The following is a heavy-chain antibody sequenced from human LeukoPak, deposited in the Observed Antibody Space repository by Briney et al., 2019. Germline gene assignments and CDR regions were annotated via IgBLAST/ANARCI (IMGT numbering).Heavy chain of an antibody. V-gene: IGHV4-4*07. CDR3: ARVHSSSWYGNWFEP. D-gene: IGHD6-13*01. CDR2: IYTSGST. CDR1: GGSISSYY. J-gene: IGHJ5*02. Sequence: PLETLSLTCTASGGSISSYYWSWIRQPAGKGLEWIGRIYTSGSTNYNPSLKSRVTMSVDTSKSQFSLKLSSVTAADTAVYYCARVHSSSWYGNWFEPWGQGTLVTVSS.